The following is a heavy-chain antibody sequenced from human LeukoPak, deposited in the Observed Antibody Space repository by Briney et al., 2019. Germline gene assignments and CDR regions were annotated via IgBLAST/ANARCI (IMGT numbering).Heavy chain of an antibody. CDR3: ARDHPYCGSGSFRNRPFDY. Sequence: KPSETLSLTCAVYGGSFSGYYWSWIRQPPGKGLEWIGEINHSGSTNYNPSLKSRVTISVDTSKNQFSLKLSSVTAADTAVYYCARDHPYCGSGSFRNRPFDYWGQGTLVTVSS. CDR2: INHSGST. D-gene: IGHD3-10*01. CDR1: GGSFSGYY. J-gene: IGHJ4*02. V-gene: IGHV4-34*01.